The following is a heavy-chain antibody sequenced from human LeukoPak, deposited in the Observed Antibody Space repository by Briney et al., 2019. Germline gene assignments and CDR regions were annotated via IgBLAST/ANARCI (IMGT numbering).Heavy chain of an antibody. V-gene: IGHV3-33*01. D-gene: IGHD2-15*01. J-gene: IGHJ4*02. CDR1: GFTFSSYG. CDR2: IWYDGSNQ. CDR3: ARALGYCSGGSCFESDY. Sequence: GGSLRLSCAASGFTFSSYGMHWVRQAPGKGLEWVAVIWYDGSNQYYADSLKGRFTISRDNSKNTLYLQMNSLRAQDTAVYYCARALGYCSGGSCFESDYWGQGTLVTVSS.